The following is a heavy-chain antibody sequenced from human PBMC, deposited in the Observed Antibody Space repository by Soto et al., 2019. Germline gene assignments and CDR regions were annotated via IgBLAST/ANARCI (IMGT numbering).Heavy chain of an antibody. CDR2: ISGSGGST. D-gene: IGHD5-18*01. V-gene: IGHV3-23*01. Sequence: GGSLRLSCAASGFTVSSNYMSWVRQAPGKGLEWVSVISGSGGSTYYADSVKGRFTISRDNSKNTLYLQMNSLRAEDTAVYYCAKGSGYSYGDFDYWGQGTLVTVSS. CDR3: AKGSGYSYGDFDY. CDR1: GFTVSSNY. J-gene: IGHJ4*02.